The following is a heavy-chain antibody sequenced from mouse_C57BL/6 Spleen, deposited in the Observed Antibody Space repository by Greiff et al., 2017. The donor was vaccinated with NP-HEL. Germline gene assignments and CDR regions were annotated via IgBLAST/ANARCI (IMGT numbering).Heavy chain of an antibody. Sequence: EVKLMESGGGLVKPGGSLKLSCAASGFTFSDYGMHWVRQAPEKGLEWVAYISSGSSTIYYADTVKGRFTISRDNAKSTLFLQMTSLRSEDTAMYYCARGSGYFDYWGQGTTLTVSS. D-gene: IGHD3-2*02. J-gene: IGHJ2*01. V-gene: IGHV5-17*01. CDR3: ARGSGYFDY. CDR1: GFTFSDYG. CDR2: ISSGSSTI.